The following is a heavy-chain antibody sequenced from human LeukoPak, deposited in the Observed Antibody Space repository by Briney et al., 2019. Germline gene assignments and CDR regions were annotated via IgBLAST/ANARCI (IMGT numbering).Heavy chain of an antibody. D-gene: IGHD3-22*01. V-gene: IGHV3-30*18. Sequence: GGSLRLSCAAAGFTFNSFGMHWVRQAQGKGLEWVAVISYDGSNKYFADSVKGRFTISRDNSKNTLCLQMNSLRAEDTAVYYCAKDYDSSGWAAFDIWGQGTMVTVSS. CDR2: ISYDGSNK. J-gene: IGHJ3*02. CDR3: AKDYDSSGWAAFDI. CDR1: GFTFNSFG.